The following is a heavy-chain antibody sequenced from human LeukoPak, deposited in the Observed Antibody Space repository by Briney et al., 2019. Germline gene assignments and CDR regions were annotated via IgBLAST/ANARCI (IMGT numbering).Heavy chain of an antibody. J-gene: IGHJ3*02. CDR1: GGSISGYY. Sequence: PSETLSLTCTVSGGSISGYYWSWIRQPPGKGLEWIGYIYYSGSTNYNPSLKSRLTISIDTSENQFSPKLSSVTAADTAVYYCAREYSSSSGRRAFDIWGQGTIVTVSS. V-gene: IGHV4-59*08. D-gene: IGHD6-6*01. CDR2: IYYSGST. CDR3: AREYSSSSGRRAFDI.